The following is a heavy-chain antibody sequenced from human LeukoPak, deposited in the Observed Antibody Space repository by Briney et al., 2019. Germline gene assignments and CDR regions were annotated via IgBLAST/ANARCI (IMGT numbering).Heavy chain of an antibody. Sequence: PSETLSLTCAVYGGSFSGYYWSWIRQPPGKGLEWIGEINHSGSTNHNPSLKSRVTISVDTSKNQFSLKLSSVTAADTAVYYCARGLWFLNYADAFDIWGQGTMVTVSS. CDR3: ARGLWFLNYADAFDI. J-gene: IGHJ3*02. CDR2: INHSGST. V-gene: IGHV4-34*01. CDR1: GGSFSGYY. D-gene: IGHD1-7*01.